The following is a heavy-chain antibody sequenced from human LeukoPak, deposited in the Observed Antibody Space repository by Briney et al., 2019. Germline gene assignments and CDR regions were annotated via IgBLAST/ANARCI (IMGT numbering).Heavy chain of an antibody. V-gene: IGHV3-30*02. CDR1: GFTFNSYG. CDR2: IRYDESNK. Sequence: GGSLRLSCAASGFTFNSYGMHWVRQAPGKGLEWVAFIRYDESNKYYADSVKGRFTISRDNSKNTLYVQMNSLRAEDTAVYYCAKSSLRYYNWFDPWGQGTLVTVSS. CDR3: AKSSLRYYNWFDP. J-gene: IGHJ5*02. D-gene: IGHD3-9*01.